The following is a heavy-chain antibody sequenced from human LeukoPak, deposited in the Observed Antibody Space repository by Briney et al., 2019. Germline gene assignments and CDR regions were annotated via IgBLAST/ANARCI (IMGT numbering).Heavy chain of an antibody. Sequence: SVKVSCKASGGTFSSYTISWVRQAPGQGLEWMGRIIPILGIANYAQKFQGRVTMTRDTSTSTVYMELSSLRSEDTAVYYCARVTQLAIFDYWGQGTLVTVSS. CDR2: IIPILGIA. D-gene: IGHD1-1*01. V-gene: IGHV1-69*02. J-gene: IGHJ4*02. CDR1: GGTFSSYT. CDR3: ARVTQLAIFDY.